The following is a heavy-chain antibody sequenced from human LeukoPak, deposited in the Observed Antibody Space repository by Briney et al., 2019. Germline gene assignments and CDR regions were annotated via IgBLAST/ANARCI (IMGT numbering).Heavy chain of an antibody. CDR1: GGSISSSSYY. J-gene: IGHJ4*02. V-gene: IGHV4-39*07. CDR2: IYYSGST. CDR3: ARDRSYGYLS. D-gene: IGHD5-18*01. Sequence: ETLSLTCTVSGGSISSSSYYWGWIRQPPGKGLEWIGSIYYSGSTYYNPSLKSRVTISVDTSKNQFSLKLSSVTAADTAVYYCARDRSYGYLSWGQGTLVTVSS.